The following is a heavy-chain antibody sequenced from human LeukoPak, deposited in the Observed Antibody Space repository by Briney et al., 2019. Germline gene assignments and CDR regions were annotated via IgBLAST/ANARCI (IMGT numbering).Heavy chain of an antibody. CDR2: INPTSGGA. D-gene: IGHD1-26*01. CDR1: GYTFTGYY. Sequence: ASMKVSCKASGYTFTGYYMHWVRQAPGQGLEWMGWINPTSGGANYAQKFQGRVTMATDTSISTAYMDLSRLRSDDTAVYYCARGGSYYGDYWGQGTLVTVSS. CDR3: ARGGSYYGDY. J-gene: IGHJ4*02. V-gene: IGHV1-2*02.